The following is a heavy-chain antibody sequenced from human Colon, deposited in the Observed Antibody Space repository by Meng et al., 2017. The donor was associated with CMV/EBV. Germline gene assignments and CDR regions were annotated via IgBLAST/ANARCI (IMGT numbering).Heavy chain of an antibody. Sequence: EVILVESGXXLXKHGGXXRLSCAASGFTFSNYNINWVRQAPGKGLEWVASISSSSGYIYYADSLKGRFTISRDNAKNSAFLQVNSLRAEDTAVYYCSAQETPMIDYWGQGTLVTVSS. V-gene: IGHV3-21*01. CDR3: SAQETPMIDY. CDR2: ISSSSGYI. CDR1: GFTFSNYN. J-gene: IGHJ4*02. D-gene: IGHD5-18*01.